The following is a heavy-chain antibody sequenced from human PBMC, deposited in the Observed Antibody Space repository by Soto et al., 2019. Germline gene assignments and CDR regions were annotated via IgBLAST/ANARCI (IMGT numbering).Heavy chain of an antibody. V-gene: IGHV1-2*02. D-gene: IGHD2-2*01. CDR1: GYTFSDYY. CDR3: ARERYCTTTGCSAFAP. J-gene: IGHJ5*02. Sequence: QVQLVQSGAEVKKPGASVKVSCKASGYTFSDYYIHWVRQAPGQGLEWMGWINPNSGGTNSAEQFQDRVIMTRDTSISTAHMELRRLRSDDTAVYYCARERYCTTTGCSAFAPWGQGTLVTVYS. CDR2: INPNSGGT.